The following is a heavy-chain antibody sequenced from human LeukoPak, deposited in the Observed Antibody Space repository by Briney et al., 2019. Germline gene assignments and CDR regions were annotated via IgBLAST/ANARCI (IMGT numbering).Heavy chain of an antibody. Sequence: ASVKVSCKASGGTFRTFAISWVRQAPGQGLEWMGGIIPIFGIPDSAQKFQGRLTITADESTTTAYMELSSLRSDDTAVYYCARAGWDYNAFDIWGQGTMVTVSS. CDR3: ARAGWDYNAFDI. J-gene: IGHJ3*02. V-gene: IGHV1-69*13. CDR2: IIPIFGIP. D-gene: IGHD4-11*01. CDR1: GGTFRTFA.